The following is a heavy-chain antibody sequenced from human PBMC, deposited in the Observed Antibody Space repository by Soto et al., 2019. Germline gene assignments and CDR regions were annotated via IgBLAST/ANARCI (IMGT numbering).Heavy chain of an antibody. CDR3: ARFNSGSYYEAFDI. J-gene: IGHJ3*02. CDR1: GGSIRSGSYY. CDR2: SSYSGTT. D-gene: IGHD1-26*01. V-gene: IGHV4-39*01. Sequence: PSETLSLTCSVSGGSIRSGSYYWAWIRQPPGKGLEWIGTSSYSGTTYYNPSLKSRVTVSVDLSKNYFSLRLNSVTAADTAVYYCARFNSGSYYEAFDIWGQGTMVTVSS.